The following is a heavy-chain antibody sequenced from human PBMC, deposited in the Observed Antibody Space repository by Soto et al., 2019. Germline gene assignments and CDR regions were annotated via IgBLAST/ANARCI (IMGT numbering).Heavy chain of an antibody. V-gene: IGHV4-34*01. J-gene: IGHJ5*02. CDR3: ARGGVGIWGESSWFDP. Sequence: SETLSLTCAVYGGSFSGYYWSWIRQPPGKGLEWIGEINHSGSTNYNPSLKSRVTISVDTSKNQFSLKLSSVTAADTAVYYCARGGVGIWGESSWFDPRAQRTPVTVSS. D-gene: IGHD2-21*01. CDR2: INHSGST. CDR1: GGSFSGYY.